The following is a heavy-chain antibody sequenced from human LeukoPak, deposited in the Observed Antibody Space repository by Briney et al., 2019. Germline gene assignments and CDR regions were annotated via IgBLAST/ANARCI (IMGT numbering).Heavy chain of an antibody. Sequence: ASVKVSCKASGYTFTSYDINWVRQATGQGLEWMGWMNPNSGNTGYAQKFQGRVTMTRNTSISTAYMELSSLRSEDTAVYYCARPQPRVYSSGWYGSFDIWGQGTMVTVSS. CDR2: MNPNSGNT. CDR3: ARPQPRVYSSGWYGSFDI. CDR1: GYTFTSYD. V-gene: IGHV1-8*01. D-gene: IGHD6-19*01. J-gene: IGHJ3*02.